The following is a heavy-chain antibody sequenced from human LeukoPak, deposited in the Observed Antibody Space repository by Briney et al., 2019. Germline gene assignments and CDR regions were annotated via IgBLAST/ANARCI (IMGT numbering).Heavy chain of an antibody. V-gene: IGHV3-15*01. Sequence: PGGSLRLSXAASGFTFSNAWMSWVRQAPGKGLEWVGRIKSKTDGGTTDYAATVKGRFTISRDDSKNTLYLQMNSLKTDDTAVYYCTTVFSGGISDYWGQGTLVTVSS. D-gene: IGHD1-14*01. CDR2: IKSKTDGGTT. J-gene: IGHJ4*02. CDR3: TTVFSGGISDY. CDR1: GFTFSNAW.